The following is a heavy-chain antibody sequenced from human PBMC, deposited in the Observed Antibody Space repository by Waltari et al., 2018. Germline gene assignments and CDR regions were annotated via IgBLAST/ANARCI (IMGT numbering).Heavy chain of an antibody. CDR3: ARDLRSWPYYLDY. D-gene: IGHD6-13*01. V-gene: IGHV3-7*01. CDR2: IKQRGNEK. J-gene: IGHJ4*02. Sequence: EVQLVESGGALVQPGGSLRLSCAASGFTFSNYWMDWVRQAQGRGREWGSSIKQRGNEKNYGDSVRGRFTISRDDAKKSVYLELNSLRADDTAVYYCARDLRSWPYYLDYWGQGTLVTVSS. CDR1: GFTFSNYW.